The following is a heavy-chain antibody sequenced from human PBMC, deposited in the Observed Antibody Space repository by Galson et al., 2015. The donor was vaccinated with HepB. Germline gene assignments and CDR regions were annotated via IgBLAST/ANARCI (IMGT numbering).Heavy chain of an antibody. V-gene: IGHV3-53*01. J-gene: IGHJ3*02. CDR2: IHSAGST. CDR1: GFPVRNHY. CDR3: AREDDAFDI. Sequence: SLRLSCAISGFPVRNHYMSWVRQAPGKGLEWVSIIHSAGSTYYADSVKGRFTISRDYSKNTVFPQMNSLRAEDTAMYYCAREDDAFDIWGQGTMVTVSS.